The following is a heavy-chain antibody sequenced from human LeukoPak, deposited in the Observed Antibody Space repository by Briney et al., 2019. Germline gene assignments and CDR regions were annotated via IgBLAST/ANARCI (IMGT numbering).Heavy chain of an antibody. J-gene: IGHJ3*02. Sequence: SGGSLRLSCVVSGFTVSRNYVSWVRQAPGKGLEWLSVIYSGGSTYYADSVKGRFTISRDNSKNTLYLQMNSLKTEDTAVYYCTAEKMYYDILTGYYNHDAFDIWGQGTMVTVSS. CDR1: GFTVSRNY. CDR2: IYSGGST. D-gene: IGHD3-9*01. V-gene: IGHV3-53*01. CDR3: TAEKMYYDILTGYYNHDAFDI.